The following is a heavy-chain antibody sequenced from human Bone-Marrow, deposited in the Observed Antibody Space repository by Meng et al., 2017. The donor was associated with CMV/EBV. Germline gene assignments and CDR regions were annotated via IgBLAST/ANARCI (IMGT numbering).Heavy chain of an antibody. CDR1: GGSFSGYY. Sequence: QVPEQQWGAGLLKPSVTLSLTCAVYGGSFSGYYWSWIRQPPGKGLEWIGEINHSGSTNYNPSLKSRVTISVDTSKNQFSLNLSSVTAADTAVYFCAKLSGSGTTSSGYHYAFDSWGQGTLVTVSS. V-gene: IGHV4-34*01. CDR2: INHSGST. D-gene: IGHD3-22*01. J-gene: IGHJ4*02. CDR3: AKLSGSGTTSSGYHYAFDS.